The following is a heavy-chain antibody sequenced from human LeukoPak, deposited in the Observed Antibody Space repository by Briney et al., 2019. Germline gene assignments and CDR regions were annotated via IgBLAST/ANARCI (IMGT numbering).Heavy chain of an antibody. V-gene: IGHV3-11*01. CDR2: IISSGSTV. J-gene: IGHJ2*01. D-gene: IGHD6-13*01. CDR3: ARDPLDSRSWTCYFDL. Sequence: GGALRLSRAASVHPHSDSHISCAPHARGKGRECGSYIISSGSTVYYADSVKGRFTISRDNAKNSVYVKVNSLRAEDTAVYYCARDPLDSRSWTCYFDLWGRGTLVTVSS. CDR1: VHPHSDSH.